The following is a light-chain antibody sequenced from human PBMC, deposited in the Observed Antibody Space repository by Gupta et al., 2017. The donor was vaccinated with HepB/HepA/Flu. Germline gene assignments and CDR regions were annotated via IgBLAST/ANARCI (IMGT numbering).Light chain of an antibody. CDR1: QSVSSN. CDR2: CSS. Sequence: VMTQSPATLSVSPGDRATLSCRASQSVSSNLSWYQQKPGQAPRLLIYCSSTRATGIPARFISSGSGTEFTLTISSLQSEDFAVYYCQQYNNWPSLTFGGGTKVEI. V-gene: IGKV3-15*01. J-gene: IGKJ4*01. CDR3: QQYNNWPSLT.